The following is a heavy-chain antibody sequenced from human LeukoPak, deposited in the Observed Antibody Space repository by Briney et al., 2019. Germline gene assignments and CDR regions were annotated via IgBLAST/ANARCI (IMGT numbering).Heavy chain of an antibody. V-gene: IGHV6-1*01. CDR1: GDSVFSNSAT. J-gene: IGHJ5*02. CDR2: TYYRSKWYN. CDR3: ARSDLEEQLEWFDP. D-gene: IGHD6-13*01. Sequence: SQTLSLTCAISGDSVFSNSATWNWIRQSPSRGLEWLGRTYYRSKWYNDYALSVKSRITINPDTSKNQFSLQLNSVTPEDTAVYYCARSDLEEQLEWFDPWGQGTLVTVSS.